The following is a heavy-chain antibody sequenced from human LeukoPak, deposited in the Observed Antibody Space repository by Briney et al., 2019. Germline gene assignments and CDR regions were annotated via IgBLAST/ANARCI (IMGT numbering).Heavy chain of an antibody. V-gene: IGHV4-39*01. D-gene: IGHD3-10*01. Sequence: ETLFLTCTVSGDSISSRNIYWGWIRQAPGKGLEWIGAVYHSGSTYYNPSLETRVIISADTSKNQLSLRLSSVTAADTALYYCARHLYFYGSGSRYFDFWGQGTLVTVS. CDR1: GDSISSRNIY. CDR2: VYHSGST. CDR3: ARHLYFYGSGSRYFDF. J-gene: IGHJ4*02.